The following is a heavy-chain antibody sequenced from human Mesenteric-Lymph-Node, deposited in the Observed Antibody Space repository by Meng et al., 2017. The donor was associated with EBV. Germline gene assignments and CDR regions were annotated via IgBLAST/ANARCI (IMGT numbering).Heavy chain of an antibody. V-gene: IGHV4-34*02. CDR3: AKTGSSGWSDLDY. J-gene: IGHJ4*02. CDR1: GGSFGGYY. CDR2: INHSGST. Sequence: QVHLQQWGAGLFTPSDTLSLPCGVTGGSFGGYYWTWIRQPPGKGLEWIGEINHSGSTNYNPSLKSRVTISLDTSKNQISLKLTSVTAADTAVYYCAKTGSSGWSDLDYWGRGILVTVSS. D-gene: IGHD6-19*01.